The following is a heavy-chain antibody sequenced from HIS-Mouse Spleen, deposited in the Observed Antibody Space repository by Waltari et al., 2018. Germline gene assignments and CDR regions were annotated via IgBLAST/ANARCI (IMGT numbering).Heavy chain of an antibody. Sequence: QVQLQESGPGLVKPSQTLSLTCTVPGGSIRSGGYYWSWIRQHPGKGLEWIGYMYYRGSTYYNPSLKSRVTISVDTSKNQFSLKLSSVTAADTAVYYCARSPYYDFWSGYSDNWFDPWGQGTLVTVSS. V-gene: IGHV4-31*03. CDR3: ARSPYYDFWSGYSDNWFDP. D-gene: IGHD3-3*01. CDR2: MYYRGST. J-gene: IGHJ5*02. CDR1: GGSIRSGGYY.